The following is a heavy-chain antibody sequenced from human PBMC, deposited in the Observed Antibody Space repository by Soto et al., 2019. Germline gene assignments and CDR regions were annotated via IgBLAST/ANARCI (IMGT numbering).Heavy chain of an antibody. CDR2: IVPMFGTA. V-gene: IGHV1-69*01. CDR1: GGTFTNYA. Sequence: QVQLVQSGAEMRKPGSSVNVSCKSSGGTFTNYAFGWVRRAPGQGLEWLGGIVPMFGTANSAQKFQDRVTITAAASTNTVSMGLTSLRSEDRAIYFCAKTHRGRSWYFDLWGRGTLVTVSS. J-gene: IGHJ2*01. CDR3: AKTHRGRSWYFDL.